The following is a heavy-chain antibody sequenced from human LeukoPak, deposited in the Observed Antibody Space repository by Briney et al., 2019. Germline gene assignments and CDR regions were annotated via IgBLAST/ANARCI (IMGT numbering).Heavy chain of an antibody. CDR1: GFTFSSYW. V-gene: IGHV3-33*08. CDR2: IWYDGSNK. CDR3: AREPGDY. D-gene: IGHD1-14*01. Sequence: GGSLRLSCAASGFTFSSYWMSWVRQAPGKGLEWVAVIWYDGSNKYYADSVKGQFTISRDNSKNTLYLQMNSLRAEDTAVYYCAREPGDYWGQGTLVTVSS. J-gene: IGHJ4*02.